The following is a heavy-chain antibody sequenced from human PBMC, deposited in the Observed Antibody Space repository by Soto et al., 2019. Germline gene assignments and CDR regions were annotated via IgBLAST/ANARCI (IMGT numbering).Heavy chain of an antibody. CDR3: ARGRGGDTARVTFVY. J-gene: IGHJ4*02. Sequence: ASVKVSCKASGGTFSSYAISWVRQAPGQGLEWMGGIIPIFGTANYAQKFQGRVTITADESTSTAYMELSSLRSEDTAVYYCARGRGGDTARVTFVYWGQGTLVTVSS. CDR2: IIPIFGTA. V-gene: IGHV1-69*13. D-gene: IGHD5-18*01. CDR1: GGTFSSYA.